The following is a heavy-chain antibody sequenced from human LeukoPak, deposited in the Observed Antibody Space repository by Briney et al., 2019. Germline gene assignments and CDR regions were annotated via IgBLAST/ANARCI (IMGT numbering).Heavy chain of an antibody. CDR1: GYNFTSYG. V-gene: IGHV7-4-1*02. J-gene: IGHJ4*02. CDR2: INTNTGNP. D-gene: IGHD1-26*01. CDR3: ARFYSGSYSYFDY. Sequence: ASVKVSCKASGYNFTSYGITWVRQAPGQGLEWMGWINTNTGNPTYAQGFTGRFVFSLDTSVSTAYLQISSLKAEDTAVYYCARFYSGSYSYFDYWGQGTLVTVSS.